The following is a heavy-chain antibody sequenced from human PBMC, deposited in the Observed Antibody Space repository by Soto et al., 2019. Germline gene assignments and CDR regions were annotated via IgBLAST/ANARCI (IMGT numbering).Heavy chain of an antibody. CDR2: INPNSGGT. D-gene: IGHD4-17*01. V-gene: IGHV1-2*04. CDR1: GYTFTGYY. J-gene: IGHJ3*02. CDR3: ARGPTVVTHTGAFDI. Sequence: GASVKVSCKASGYTFTGYYMHWVRQAPGQGLEWMGWINPNSGGTNYAQKFQGWVTMTRDTSISTAYMELSRLRSDDTAVYYCARGPTVVTHTGAFDIWGQGTMVTVSS.